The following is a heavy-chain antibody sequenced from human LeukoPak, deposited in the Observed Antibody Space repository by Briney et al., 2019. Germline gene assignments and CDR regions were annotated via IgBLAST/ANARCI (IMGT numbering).Heavy chain of an antibody. CDR2: VHYAESS. Sequence: SETLSLTCIVSGGSISSSYWSWIRQSPGKGLEWIGYVHYAESSYYNPSLKSRVTLSVDTSKNQFSLRLSSVTAADTAVYYCAGYGSWSSYKAFDYWGQGTLVTVSS. J-gene: IGHJ4*02. CDR1: GGSISSSY. D-gene: IGHD3-10*01. CDR3: AGYGSWSSYKAFDY. V-gene: IGHV4-59*01.